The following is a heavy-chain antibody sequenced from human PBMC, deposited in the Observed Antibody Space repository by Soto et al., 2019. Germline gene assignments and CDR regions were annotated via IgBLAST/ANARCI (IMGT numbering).Heavy chain of an antibody. Sequence: SETLSLTCSVSGGSISSYYWSWIRQPPGKGLEWIGYIYYSGSTNYNPSLKSRVTISVDTSKNQFSLKLSSVTAADTAVYYCARGFGELRYGMDVWGQGTTVTVSS. J-gene: IGHJ6*02. CDR1: GGSISSYY. CDR2: IYYSGST. V-gene: IGHV4-59*01. CDR3: ARGFGELRYGMDV. D-gene: IGHD3-10*01.